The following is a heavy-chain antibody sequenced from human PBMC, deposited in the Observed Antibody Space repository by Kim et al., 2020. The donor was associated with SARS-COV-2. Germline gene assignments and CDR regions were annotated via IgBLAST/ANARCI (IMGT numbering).Heavy chain of an antibody. D-gene: IGHD2-15*01. J-gene: IGHJ4*01. V-gene: IGHV4-39*01. CDR3: ARLGSGGSCYSGGGFD. Sequence: SETLSLTCTVSGGSISSSSYYWGWIRQPPGKGLEWIGSIYYSGSTYYNPSLKSRVTISVDTSKNQFSLKLSSVTAADTAVYYCARLGSGGSCYSGGGFD. CDR2: IYYSGST. CDR1: GGSISSSSYY.